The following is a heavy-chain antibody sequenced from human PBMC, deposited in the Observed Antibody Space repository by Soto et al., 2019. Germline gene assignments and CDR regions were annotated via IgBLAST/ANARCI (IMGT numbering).Heavy chain of an antibody. D-gene: IGHD5-18*01. V-gene: IGHV4-59*01. CDR1: GGSFSGYY. Sequence: SETLSLTCAVYGGSFSGYYWSWIRQPPGKGLEWIGYISYSGSTNYNPSLKSRVTISVDTSKSQFSLKLSSVTAADTAVYYCVRADTPYYWFDPWGQGTLVTVSS. CDR2: ISYSGST. CDR3: VRADTPYYWFDP. J-gene: IGHJ5*02.